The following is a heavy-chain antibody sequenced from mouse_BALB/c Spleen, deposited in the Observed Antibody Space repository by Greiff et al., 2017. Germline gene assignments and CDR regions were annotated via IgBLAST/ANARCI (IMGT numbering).Heavy chain of an antibody. D-gene: IGHD4-1*01. V-gene: IGHV5-6*01. J-gene: IGHJ3*01. CDR2: ISSGGSYT. CDR1: GFTFSSYG. Sequence: EVMLVESGGDLVKPGGSLKLSCAASGFTFSSYGMSWVRQTPDKRLEWVATISSGGSYTYYPDSVKGRFTISRDNAKNTLYLQMSSLKSEDTAMYYCARHGAGTRDWFAYWGQGTLVTVSA. CDR3: ARHGAGTRDWFAY.